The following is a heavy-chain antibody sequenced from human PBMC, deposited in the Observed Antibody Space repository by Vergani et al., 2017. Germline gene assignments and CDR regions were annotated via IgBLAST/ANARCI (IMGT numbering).Heavy chain of an antibody. V-gene: IGHV4-34*01. CDR1: GGSLSGYY. D-gene: IGHD1-26*01. CDR3: ARRAERWETLLRDDFDV. CDR2: INHSGTI. Sequence: QVQLQQWGPGLLKPSETLSLTCAVYGGSLSGYYWSWIRLAPGKGLEWIGEINHSGTINYNPTLKSPFNVSLDTSRDHFSLKLRSVSAADTAVYFFARRAERWETLLRDDFDVWGQGTFVTVSP. J-gene: IGHJ3*01.